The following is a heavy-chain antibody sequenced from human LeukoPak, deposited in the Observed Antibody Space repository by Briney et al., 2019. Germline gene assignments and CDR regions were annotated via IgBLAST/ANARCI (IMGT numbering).Heavy chain of an antibody. CDR2: IRSKANNYAT. CDR3: TGDNFDSSIKFDY. V-gene: IGHV3-73*01. CDR1: GFTFSGSA. J-gene: IGHJ4*02. Sequence: GGSLRLSCVVSGFTFSGSAVHWVRQASGKGLEWVGRIRSKANNYATAYAASVKGRFTISRDDSKNTAYLQMNSLKTEDTAVYYCTGDNFDSSIKFDYWGQGTLVTVSS. D-gene: IGHD3-22*01.